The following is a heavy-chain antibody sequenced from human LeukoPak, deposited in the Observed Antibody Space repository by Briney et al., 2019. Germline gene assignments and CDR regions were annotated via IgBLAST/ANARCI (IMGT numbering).Heavy chain of an antibody. J-gene: IGHJ6*03. CDR2: IYYSGST. CDR3: ARGVGYCSSTSCYHYYYYYMDV. V-gene: IGHV4-59*01. Sequence: SETLSLTCTVSGGSISSYYWSRIRQPPGKGLEWIGYIYYSGSTNYNPSLKSRVTISVDTSKNQFSLKLSSVTAADTAVYYCARGVGYCSSTSCYHYYYYYMDVWGKGTTVTVSS. CDR1: GGSISSYY. D-gene: IGHD2-2*01.